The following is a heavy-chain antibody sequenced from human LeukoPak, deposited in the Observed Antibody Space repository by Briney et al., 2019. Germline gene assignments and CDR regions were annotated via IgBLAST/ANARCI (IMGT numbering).Heavy chain of an antibody. J-gene: IGHJ6*02. CDR1: GGSVSSGSYY. CDR2: IYYSGST. CDR3: AEYCSGGSCYGAGYGMDV. D-gene: IGHD2-15*01. Sequence: SETLSLTCTVSGGSVSSGSYYWSWIRQPPGKGLEWIGYIYYSGSTNYNPSLKSRVTISVDTSKNQFSLKLSSVTAADTAVYYCAEYCSGGSCYGAGYGMDVWGQGTTVTVSS. V-gene: IGHV4-61*01.